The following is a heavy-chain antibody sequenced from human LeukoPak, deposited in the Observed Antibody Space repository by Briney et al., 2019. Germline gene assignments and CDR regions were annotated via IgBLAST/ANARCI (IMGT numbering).Heavy chain of an antibody. J-gene: IGHJ2*01. CDR2: INPNSGGT. CDR3: ARRTPVAGTYWNFDL. V-gene: IGHV1-2*02. Sequence: ASVKVSCKASGYTFTGSYIHWVRQAPGQGLEWMGWINPNSGGTEFAQKFQGGVTMTRDTSISTAYMELSRLRSDDTAVYYCARRTPVAGTYWNFDLWGRGTLVTVSS. D-gene: IGHD6-19*01. CDR1: GYTFTGSY.